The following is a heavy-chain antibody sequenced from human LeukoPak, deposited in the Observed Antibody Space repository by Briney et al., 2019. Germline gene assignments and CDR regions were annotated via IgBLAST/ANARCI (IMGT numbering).Heavy chain of an antibody. V-gene: IGHV4-4*07. CDR2: IYTSGST. CDR1: GGSISSYY. D-gene: IGHD3-10*01. CDR3: AREERELLWFGELSGGPDV. Sequence: SGTLSLTCTVSGGSISSYYWSWIRQPAGKALKWIGRIYTSGSTNYNPSLKSRVTMSVDTSKNQFSLKLSSVTAADTAVYYCAREERELLWFGELSGGPDVWGQGTTVTVSS. J-gene: IGHJ6*02.